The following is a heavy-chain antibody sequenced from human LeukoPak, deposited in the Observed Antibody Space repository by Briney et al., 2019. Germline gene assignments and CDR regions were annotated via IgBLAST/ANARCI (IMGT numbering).Heavy chain of an antibody. CDR1: GGSFSGYY. CDR3: ARVSSSWYQDWYFDR. Sequence: PSETLSLTCAVYGGSFSGYYWGWIRQPPGKGLEWIGSIYYSGSTYYNPSLKSRVTMSVDTSKNQFSLKLTSVTAADTAVYYCARVSSSWYQDWYFDRWGRGTLVTVSS. CDR2: IYYSGST. D-gene: IGHD6-13*01. V-gene: IGHV4-34*01. J-gene: IGHJ2*01.